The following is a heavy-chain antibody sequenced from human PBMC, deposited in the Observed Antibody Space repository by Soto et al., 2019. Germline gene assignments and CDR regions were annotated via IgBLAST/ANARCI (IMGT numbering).Heavy chain of an antibody. V-gene: IGHV1-69*06. CDR1: GGTFSSYA. CDR2: IIPIFGRA. Sequence: SVKVSCKASGGTFSSYAISWVRQAPGRGREWVGGIIPIFGRANYAQKFQGRLMITADKYTSTAYMELSSLRSEYTDVYYCARGGFDCSSTSCYSAHYYYGMDVWGQGTPVTVSS. CDR3: ARGGFDCSSTSCYSAHYYYGMDV. D-gene: IGHD2-2*02. J-gene: IGHJ6*02.